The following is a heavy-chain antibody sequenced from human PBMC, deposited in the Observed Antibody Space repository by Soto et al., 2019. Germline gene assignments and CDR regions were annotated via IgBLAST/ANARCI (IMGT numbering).Heavy chain of an antibody. CDR2: ITTSSTSI. V-gene: IGHV3-21*01. CDR1: GFTFSSYS. Sequence: EVQLVESGGGLVKPGGSLRLSCAASGFTFSSYSMNWVRQAPGKGLEWVSTITTSSTSIYYADSVKGRFTISRDNAKNSLYLQTHSLSVDHTAVYYCARVQWLASHIWGQGTMVTVPS. CDR3: ARVQWLASHI. J-gene: IGHJ3*02. D-gene: IGHD6-19*01.